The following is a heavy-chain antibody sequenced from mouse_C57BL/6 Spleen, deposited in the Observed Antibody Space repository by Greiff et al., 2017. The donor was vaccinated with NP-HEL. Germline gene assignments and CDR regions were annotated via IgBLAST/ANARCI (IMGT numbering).Heavy chain of an antibody. CDR1: GYTFTSYW. V-gene: IGHV1-52*01. CDR3: ARDYYGSRYFDV. J-gene: IGHJ1*03. D-gene: IGHD1-1*01. CDR2: IDPSDSET. Sequence: VQLQQPGAELVRPGSSVKLSCKASGYTFTSYWMHWVKQRPIQGLEWIGNIDPSDSETHYNQKFKDKATLTVEKSSSTAYMQLSSLTSEDSAVYYCARDYYGSRYFDVWGTGTTVTVSS.